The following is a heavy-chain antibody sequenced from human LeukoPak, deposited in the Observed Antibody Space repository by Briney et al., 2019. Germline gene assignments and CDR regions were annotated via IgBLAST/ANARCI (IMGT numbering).Heavy chain of an antibody. Sequence: GGSLRLSCAASGFTFRNYVIHWVRQAPGKGLEWVSAIHSSGGTYYADSVKGRFTISRDTSKNTLYLQINSLRVEDTAVYYCIVFGDSNHWGQGTLVTVSS. V-gene: IGHV3-23*01. CDR1: GFTFRNYV. D-gene: IGHD4-17*01. CDR2: IHSSGGT. CDR3: IVFGDSNH. J-gene: IGHJ5*02.